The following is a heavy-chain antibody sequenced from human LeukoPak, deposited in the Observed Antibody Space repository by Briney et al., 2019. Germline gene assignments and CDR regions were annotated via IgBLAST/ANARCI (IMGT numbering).Heavy chain of an antibody. CDR3: ARRALWIQLQHGGDAFDI. CDR1: GVTFKNYV. J-gene: IGHJ3*02. D-gene: IGHD5-18*01. V-gene: IGHV3-30*04. CDR2: ISYDGINK. Sequence: SLRLSCAAYGVTFKNYVTHWVRQTPGKGLEWIAVISYDGINKYYAESVKGRFTISRDKSKNMLYLQMSSLSPEDTAVYYCARRALWIQLQHGGDAFDIWGQGTMVTVSS.